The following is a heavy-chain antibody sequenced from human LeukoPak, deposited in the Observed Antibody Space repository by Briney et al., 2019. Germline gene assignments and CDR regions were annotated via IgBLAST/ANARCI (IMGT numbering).Heavy chain of an antibody. CDR2: IYYSGST. V-gene: IGHV4-31*03. CDR1: GGSISSGGYY. D-gene: IGHD2-2*01. J-gene: IGHJ6*02. Sequence: PSETLSLTCTVSGGSISSGGYYWSWIRQHPGKGLEWIGYIYYSGSTYYNPSLKSRVTISVDTSKNQFSLKLSSVTAADTAVYYCASPNVVVPAASPRMDVWGQGTTVTVSS. CDR3: ASPNVVVPAASPRMDV.